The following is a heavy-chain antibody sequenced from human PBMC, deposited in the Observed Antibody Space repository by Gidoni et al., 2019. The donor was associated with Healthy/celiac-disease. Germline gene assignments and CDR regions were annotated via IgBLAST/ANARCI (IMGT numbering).Heavy chain of an antibody. CDR1: RGSITIVDYY. J-gene: IGHJ3*02. D-gene: IGHD3-9*01. CDR2: IYYSGST. CDR3: ARNYYDILTGYDAFDI. V-gene: IGHV4-30-4*01. Sequence: QVQLQESGPGLVKPSQTLSLTCTVPRGSITIVDYYLSWIRQPPGKGLEWIGYIYYSGSTYYNPSLKSRVTISVDTSKNQFSLKLSSVTAADTAVYYCARNYYDILTGYDAFDIWGQGTMVTVSS.